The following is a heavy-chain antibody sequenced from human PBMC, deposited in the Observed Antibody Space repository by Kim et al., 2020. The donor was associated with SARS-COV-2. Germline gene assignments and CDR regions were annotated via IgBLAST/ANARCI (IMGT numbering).Heavy chain of an antibody. CDR3: ARDQEFSSTWYRLGDFYHNFDV. CDR1: GYTFTTYY. CDR2: INPSDGGT. D-gene: IGHD6-13*01. J-gene: IGHJ6*02. V-gene: IGHV1-46*01. Sequence: ASVKVSCKTSGYTFTTYYMHWVRQAPGQGLEWMGIINPSDGGTTYAQQFHGRIAMTRDTSTNTFNMELTGLTSEDTAVYFCARDQEFSSTWYRLGDFYHNFDVWGQGTTVTVSS.